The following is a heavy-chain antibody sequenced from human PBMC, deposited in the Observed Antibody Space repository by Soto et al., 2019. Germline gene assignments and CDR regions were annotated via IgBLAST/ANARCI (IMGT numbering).Heavy chain of an antibody. CDR1: GYSFTSYW. D-gene: IGHD4-4*01. CDR3: ARLVFIRIWDYSNYIDY. V-gene: IGHV5-51*01. Sequence: GESLKISCKGSGYSFTSYWIGWVRQMPGKGLEWMGIIYPGDSDTRYSPSFQGQVTISADKSISTAYLQWSSLKASDTAMHYCARLVFIRIWDYSNYIDYWGQGTLVTVSS. CDR2: IYPGDSDT. J-gene: IGHJ4*02.